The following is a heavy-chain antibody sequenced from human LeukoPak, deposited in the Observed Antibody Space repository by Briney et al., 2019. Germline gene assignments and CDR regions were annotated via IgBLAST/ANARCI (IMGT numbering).Heavy chain of an antibody. D-gene: IGHD6-19*01. CDR3: ATEFASAWFFDY. CDR1: GYIFTDYC. J-gene: IGHJ4*02. Sequence: GESLKISCKASGYIFTDYCIGWVRQMPGKGPEWMGVIYPGDSETRYSPSFQDQVTISVDKSISTTYLQWTSLKASDTAMYYCATEFASAWFFDYWGQGTLVTVSA. V-gene: IGHV5-51*01. CDR2: IYPGDSET.